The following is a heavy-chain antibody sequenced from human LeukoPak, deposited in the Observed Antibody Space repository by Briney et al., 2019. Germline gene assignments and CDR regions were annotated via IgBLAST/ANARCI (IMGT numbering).Heavy chain of an antibody. V-gene: IGHV3-23*01. CDR3: AKAMDYYDSSGGYYYYYMDV. Sequence: PGGSLRLSCAASGFTLSSYGMSWVRQAPGKGLEWVSAISGSGGSTYYADSVKGRFTISRDNSKNTLYLQMNSLRAEDTAVYYCAKAMDYYDSSGGYYYYYMDVWGKGTTVTISS. CDR2: ISGSGGST. J-gene: IGHJ6*03. CDR1: GFTLSSYG. D-gene: IGHD3-22*01.